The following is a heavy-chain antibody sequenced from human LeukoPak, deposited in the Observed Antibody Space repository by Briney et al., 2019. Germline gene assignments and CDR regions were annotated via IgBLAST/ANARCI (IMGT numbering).Heavy chain of an antibody. CDR1: GYSISSGYY. J-gene: IGHJ4*02. CDR2: IYHSGST. D-gene: IGHD5-24*01. CDR3: ARDLKRDGYSYYFDY. V-gene: IGHV4-38-2*02. Sequence: SETLSLTCTVSGYSISSGYYWGWIRQPPGKGLEWIGSIYHSGSTYYNPSLKSRVTISVDKSKNQFSLKLSSVTAADTAVYYCARDLKRDGYSYYFDYWGQGTLVTVSS.